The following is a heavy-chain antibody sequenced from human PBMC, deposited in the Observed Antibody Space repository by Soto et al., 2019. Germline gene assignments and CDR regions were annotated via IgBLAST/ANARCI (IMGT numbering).Heavy chain of an antibody. V-gene: IGHV3-33*01. J-gene: IGHJ4*02. Sequence: QVQLVESGGGVVQPGRSLRLSCAASGFTFSSYGMHWVRQAPGKGLEWVAVIWYDGSNKYYADSVKGRFTISRDNSKNTLYMQMNSLRAEDTAVYYCARAFRYSSSWYGVTDYWGQGTLVTVSS. CDR2: IWYDGSNK. CDR3: ARAFRYSSSWYGVTDY. CDR1: GFTFSSYG. D-gene: IGHD6-13*01.